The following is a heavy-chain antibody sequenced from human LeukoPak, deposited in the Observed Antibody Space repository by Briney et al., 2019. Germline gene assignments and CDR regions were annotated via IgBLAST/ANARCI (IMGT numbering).Heavy chain of an antibody. Sequence: SQTLSLTCTVSGGSISSYYWSWIRQPPGKGLEWVGYIYYSGSNNYNPSLKSRVTISVDTSKNQFSLELSSVTAADTAVYYCASLLGWSSGWYFGYWGQGTLVTVSS. V-gene: IGHV4-59*01. CDR2: IYYSGSN. D-gene: IGHD6-19*01. CDR3: ASLLGWSSGWYFGY. J-gene: IGHJ4*02. CDR1: GGSISSYY.